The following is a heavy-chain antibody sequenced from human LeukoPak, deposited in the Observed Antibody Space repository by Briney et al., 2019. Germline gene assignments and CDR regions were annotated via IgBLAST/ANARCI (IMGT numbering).Heavy chain of an antibody. CDR2: ISGYNDNT. CDR1: GYTFSSYG. Sequence: ASVKVSCKASGYTFSSYGISWVRQAPGQGLEWMGWISGYNDNTKYYAQKLQGRVTMTTDTSTSTAYMELRSLRSDDTAVYYCAKENTKTPIRPGEATVTKGYFDYWGQGTLVTVSS. CDR3: AKENTKTPIRPGEATVTKGYFDY. J-gene: IGHJ4*02. D-gene: IGHD4-17*01. V-gene: IGHV1-18*01.